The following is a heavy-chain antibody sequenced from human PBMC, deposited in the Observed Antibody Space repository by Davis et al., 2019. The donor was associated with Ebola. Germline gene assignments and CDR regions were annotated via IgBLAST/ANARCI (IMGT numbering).Heavy chain of an antibody. Sequence: PSETLSLTCTVSGGSLTNNYWSWIRQPPGKRLEWLGYINYSGYTNYNPSVKSRVTISIDTSKGQFSLKLTSATAADTAVYFCSRFGEGAYWGQGTLVTVSS. CDR2: INYSGYT. D-gene: IGHD2-21*01. J-gene: IGHJ4*02. V-gene: IGHV4-59*01. CDR1: GGSLTNNY. CDR3: SRFGEGAY.